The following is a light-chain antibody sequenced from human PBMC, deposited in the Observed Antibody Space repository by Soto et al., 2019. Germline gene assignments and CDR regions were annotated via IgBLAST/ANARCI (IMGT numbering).Light chain of an antibody. CDR1: QSVSTY. V-gene: IGKV3-11*01. Sequence: EIVLTQSPATLSLSPGERATRSCRGSQSVSTYLAWYQQRPGQAPRLLIYDASTRATGIPARFSGSGSETDFTLTISSLEPEDFAVYYCQQRSNWPSLTFGGGTKVDIK. CDR3: QQRSNWPSLT. J-gene: IGKJ4*01. CDR2: DAS.